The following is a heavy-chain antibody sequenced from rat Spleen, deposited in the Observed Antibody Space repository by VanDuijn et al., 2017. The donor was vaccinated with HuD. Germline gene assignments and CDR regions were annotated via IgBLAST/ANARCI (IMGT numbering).Heavy chain of an antibody. CDR3: ARSVFDY. J-gene: IGHJ2*01. CDR2: INTGGGNT. V-gene: IGHV5-25*01. Sequence: EVQLVESGGGVVQPGRSLKVSCAASGFTFTNYYMAWVRQAPTKGLEWVASINTGGGNTYYRDSVKGRFTISRDNAKSTLYLQMDSLKSEDTATYYCARSVFDYWGQGVMVTVSS. CDR1: GFTFTNYY.